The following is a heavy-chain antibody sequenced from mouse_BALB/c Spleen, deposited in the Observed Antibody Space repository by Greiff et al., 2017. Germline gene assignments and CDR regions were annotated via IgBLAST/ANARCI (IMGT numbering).Heavy chain of an antibody. CDR3: ARARDYYGYAMDY. CDR2: SRNKANDYTT. J-gene: IGHJ4*01. D-gene: IGHD1-1*01. CDR1: GFTFSDFY. Sequence: DVMLVESGGGLVQPGGSLRLSCATSGFTFSDFYMEWVRQPPGKRLEWIAASRNKANDYTTEYSASVKGRFIVSRDTSQSILYLQMNALRAEDTAIYYCARARDYYGYAMDYWGQGTSVTVSS. V-gene: IGHV7-1*02.